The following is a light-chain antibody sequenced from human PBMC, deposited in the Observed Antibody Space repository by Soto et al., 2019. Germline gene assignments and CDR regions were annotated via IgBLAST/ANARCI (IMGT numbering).Light chain of an antibody. CDR2: SAS. CDR3: QQLTDWPPQWT. CDR1: QSISDT. J-gene: IGKJ1*01. V-gene: IGKV3-11*01. Sequence: EIVMTQSPAPLSVSPGGRATLSCRASQSISDTLAWYQQKPGQAPRLLIYSASRGATGIPARFSGSGSGTDFTLTISSLEPEDFAVYYCQQLTDWPPQWTFGQGTKVDIK.